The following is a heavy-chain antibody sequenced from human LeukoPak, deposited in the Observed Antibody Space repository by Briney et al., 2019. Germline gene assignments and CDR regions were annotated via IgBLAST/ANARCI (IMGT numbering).Heavy chain of an antibody. J-gene: IGHJ4*02. CDR1: GFTFSSYS. CDR3: AIPAYYYGSGSYSNLPYY. Sequence: PGGSLRLSCAASGFTFSSYSMNWVRQAPGKGLEWVSSISSSSGYIYYADSVKGRFTISRDNAKNSLYLQMYSLRAEDTAVYYCAIPAYYYGSGSYSNLPYYWGQGTLVTVSS. V-gene: IGHV3-21*01. D-gene: IGHD3-10*01. CDR2: ISSSSGYI.